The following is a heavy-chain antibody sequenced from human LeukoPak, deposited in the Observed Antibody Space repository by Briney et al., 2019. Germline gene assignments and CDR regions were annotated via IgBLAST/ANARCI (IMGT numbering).Heavy chain of an antibody. CDR2: IIPIFGTA. J-gene: IGHJ4*02. V-gene: IGHV1-69*01. D-gene: IGHD6-13*01. CDR3: ATDKSAAAGPTDLYYFDY. CDR1: GGTFSSYA. Sequence: SVKVSCKASGGTFSSYAISWVRQAPGQGLEWMGGIIPIFGTANYAQKFQGRVTITADESTSTAYMELSSLRSEDTAVYYCATDKSAAAGPTDLYYFDYWGQGTLVTVS.